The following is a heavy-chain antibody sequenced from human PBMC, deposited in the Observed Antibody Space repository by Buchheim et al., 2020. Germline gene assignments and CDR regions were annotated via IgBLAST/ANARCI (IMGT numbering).Heavy chain of an antibody. D-gene: IGHD2-8*01. Sequence: QVQLVQSGAEVKKPGASVKVSCKASGYTFTGYYMHWVRQAPGQGLEWMGWINPNSGGTNYAQKIQGRVTMTRDTSISTAYMELSRLRSDDTAVYYCARLYCTNGVCFYGMDVWGQGTT. J-gene: IGHJ6*02. CDR1: GYTFTGYY. CDR2: INPNSGGT. V-gene: IGHV1-2*02. CDR3: ARLYCTNGVCFYGMDV.